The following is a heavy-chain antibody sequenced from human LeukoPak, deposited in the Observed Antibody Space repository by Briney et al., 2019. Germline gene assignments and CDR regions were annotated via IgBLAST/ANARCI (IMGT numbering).Heavy chain of an antibody. CDR2: IYSGGST. J-gene: IGHJ4*02. D-gene: IGHD2-2*01. CDR3: ARDLNTNYFDY. Sequence: GGSLRLSCAASGFTVSSNYMSWVRQAPGKGLEWVSVIYSGGSTYYADSVKGRFTISRDNSKNTLYLQMNSPRAEDTAVYYCARDLNTNYFDYWGQGTLVTVSS. CDR1: GFTVSSNY. V-gene: IGHV3-66*01.